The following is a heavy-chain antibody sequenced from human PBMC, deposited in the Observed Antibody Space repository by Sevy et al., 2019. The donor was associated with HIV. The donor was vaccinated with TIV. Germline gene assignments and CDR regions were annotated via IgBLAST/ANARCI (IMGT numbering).Heavy chain of an antibody. CDR2: SSGSGGST. D-gene: IGHD3-3*01. CDR1: GFTFSSYA. Sequence: GGSLRLSCAASGFTFSSYAMSWVRQAPGKGLEWVSASSGSGGSTYYADSVKGRFTTTRDNSKNTLYLKMNSLRAEDTVVYYCGKVPADFWSGYYFLYWGQGTLVTVSS. V-gene: IGHV3-23*01. CDR3: GKVPADFWSGYYFLY. J-gene: IGHJ4*02.